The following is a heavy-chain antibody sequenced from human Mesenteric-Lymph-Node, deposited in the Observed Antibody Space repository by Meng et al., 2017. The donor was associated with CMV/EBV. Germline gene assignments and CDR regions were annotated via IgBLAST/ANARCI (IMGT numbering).Heavy chain of an antibody. V-gene: IGHV4-34*01. CDR2: INHSGST. CDR1: GYY. Sequence: GYYWSRIRQPPGKGLEWIGEINHSGSTNYNPSLKSRVTISVDTSKNQFSLKLSSVTAADTAVYYCARVGGLLWFGELYIRSAEFDYWGQGTLVTVSS. D-gene: IGHD3-10*01. J-gene: IGHJ4*02. CDR3: ARVGGLLWFGELYIRSAEFDY.